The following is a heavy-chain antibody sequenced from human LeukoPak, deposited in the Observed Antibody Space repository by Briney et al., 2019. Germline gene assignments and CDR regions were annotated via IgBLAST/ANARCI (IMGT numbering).Heavy chain of an antibody. J-gene: IGHJ5*02. CDR2: INHSGST. CDR3: AIVYYRTWFDP. D-gene: IGHD3-10*01. Sequence: SETLSLTCAVYGGSFSGYYWSWIRQPPGKGLEWIGEINHSGSTNYNPSLKSRVTISVDTSKNQFSLKLSSVTAADTAVYYCAIVYYRTWFDPWGQGTLVTVSS. V-gene: IGHV4-34*01. CDR1: GGSFSGYY.